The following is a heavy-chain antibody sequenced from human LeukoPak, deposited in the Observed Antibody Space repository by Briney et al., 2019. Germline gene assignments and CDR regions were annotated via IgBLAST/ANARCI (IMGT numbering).Heavy chain of an antibody. D-gene: IGHD3-22*01. V-gene: IGHV4-38-2*02. CDR2: IYHSGST. CDR1: GYSISSGYY. J-gene: IGHJ4*02. Sequence: SETLSLTCTVPGYSISSGYYWGWIRQPPGKGLEWIGSIYHSGSTYYNPSLKSRVTISVDTSKNQFSLKLSSVTAADTAVYYCARDYYDSSGSDHFDYWGQGTLVTVSS. CDR3: ARDYYDSSGSDHFDY.